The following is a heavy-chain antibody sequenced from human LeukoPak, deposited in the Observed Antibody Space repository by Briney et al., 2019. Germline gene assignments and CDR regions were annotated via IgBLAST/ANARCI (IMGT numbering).Heavy chain of an antibody. CDR1: GGSFSGYY. Sequence: SETLSLTCAVYGGSFSGYYWSWLRQPPGKGLEWIGEINHSGSTNYNPSLKSRVTISVDTSKNQFSLKLSSVTAADTAVYYCARDDYYDSSLLGGPTTYYYYGMDVWGQGTTVTASS. J-gene: IGHJ6*02. V-gene: IGHV4-34*01. CDR2: INHSGST. D-gene: IGHD3-22*01. CDR3: ARDDYYDSSLLGGPTTYYYYGMDV.